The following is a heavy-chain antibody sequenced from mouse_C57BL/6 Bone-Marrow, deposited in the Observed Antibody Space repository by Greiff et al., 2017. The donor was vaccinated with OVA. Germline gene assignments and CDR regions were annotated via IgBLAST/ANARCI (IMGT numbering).Heavy chain of an antibody. Sequence: VQLQQSGAELARPGASVKLSCKASGYTFTSYGISWVKQRTGQGLEWIGEIYPRSGNTYYNEKFKGKATLTADKSSSTAYLEIRSLTSEDSAVYFCAREAYWYFDVGGTGTKVTVSS. CDR3: AREAYWYFDV. CDR1: GYTFTSYG. D-gene: IGHD3-2*02. CDR2: IYPRSGNT. V-gene: IGHV1-81*01. J-gene: IGHJ1*03.